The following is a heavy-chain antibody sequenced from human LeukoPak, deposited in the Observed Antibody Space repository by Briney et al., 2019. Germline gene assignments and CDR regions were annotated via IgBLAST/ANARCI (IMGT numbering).Heavy chain of an antibody. Sequence: VASVKVSCKASGYTFTSYGIGWVRQAPGQGLEWMGWISAYNGNTNYAQKFQGRVTMTRDTSISTAYMELSRLRSDDTAVYYCARGLAIRPEDYWGQGTLVTVSS. CDR3: ARGLAIRPEDY. CDR1: GYTFTSYG. CDR2: ISAYNGNT. V-gene: IGHV1-18*01. J-gene: IGHJ4*02.